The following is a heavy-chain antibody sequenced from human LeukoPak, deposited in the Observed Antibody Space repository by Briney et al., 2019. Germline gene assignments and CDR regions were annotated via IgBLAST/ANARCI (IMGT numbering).Heavy chain of an antibody. CDR1: GFTFSSNA. CDR3: ARGMSYYFDY. D-gene: IGHD1-1*01. CDR2: ISYDGSNK. Sequence: GGSLRLSCAASGFTFSSNAMHWVRQAPGKGLEWVAVISYDGSNKYYADSVKGRFTISRDNSKNTLYLQMNSLRAEDTAVYYCARGMSYYFDYWGQGTLVTVSS. V-gene: IGHV3-30-3*01. J-gene: IGHJ4*02.